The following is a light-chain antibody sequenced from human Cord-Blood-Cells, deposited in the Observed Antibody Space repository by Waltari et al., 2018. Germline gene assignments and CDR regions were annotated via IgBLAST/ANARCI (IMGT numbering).Light chain of an antibody. Sequence: EIVLTKSTATLSLSPGARATLPCRASQIVSSYLAWYQQKPGHAPRLLSYDASNRVTGIPAGCSVRGSGTDFTLTISSLEPEDFAVYDCQQRSNWPPKYTFGHGTKLEIK. CDR1: QIVSSY. J-gene: IGKJ2*01. CDR3: QQRSNWPPKYT. V-gene: IGKV3-11*01. CDR2: DAS.